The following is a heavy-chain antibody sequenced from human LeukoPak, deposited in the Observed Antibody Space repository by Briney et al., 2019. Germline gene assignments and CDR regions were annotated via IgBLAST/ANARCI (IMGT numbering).Heavy chain of an antibody. CDR3: ASKLTTGY. J-gene: IGHJ4*02. CDR2: IYSGGTT. D-gene: IGHD4-17*01. CDR1: GFTVSSNY. V-gene: IGHV3-66*01. Sequence: GGSLRLSCAASGFTVSSNYMSWVRQAPGKGLEWVSVIYSGGTTNYADSVKGRFTVYRDNSKNTLYLQMNSLRAEDTAVYYCASKLTTGYWGQGTLVTVSS.